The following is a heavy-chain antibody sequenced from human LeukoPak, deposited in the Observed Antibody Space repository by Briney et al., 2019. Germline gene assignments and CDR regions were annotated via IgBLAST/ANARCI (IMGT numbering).Heavy chain of an antibody. CDR1: GYSFSTYW. J-gene: IGHJ4*02. V-gene: IGHV5-51*01. CDR2: IYPGDPDT. Sequence: GESLKISCKGSGYSFSTYWIAWVRQMPGKGLEWMGIIYPGDPDTRYSPSFQGQVTISADKSINTAYLQWSSLKASDTAIYYCARETSTAGSFRFWGQGTLVTVSS. D-gene: IGHD4-17*01. CDR3: ARETSTAGSFRF.